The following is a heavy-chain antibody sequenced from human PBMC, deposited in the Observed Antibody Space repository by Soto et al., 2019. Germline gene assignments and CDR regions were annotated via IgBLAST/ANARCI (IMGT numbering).Heavy chain of an antibody. D-gene: IGHD3-3*01. V-gene: IGHV1-18*01. J-gene: IGHJ5*02. CDR3: ARDYYDFWSGYGSGWFDP. Sequence: GASVKVSCKASGYTFTSYGISWVRQAPGQGLEWTGWISAYNGNTNYAQKLQGRVTMTTDTSTSTAYMELRSLRSDDTAVYYCARDYYDFWSGYGSGWFDPWGQGTLVTVSS. CDR2: ISAYNGNT. CDR1: GYTFTSYG.